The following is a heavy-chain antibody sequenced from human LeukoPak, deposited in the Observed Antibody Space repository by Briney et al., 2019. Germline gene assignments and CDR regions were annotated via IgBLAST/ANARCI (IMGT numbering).Heavy chain of an antibody. V-gene: IGHV4-39*01. Sequence: PSETLSLTCSVSGGSIISSNYYWGWIRQPPGKGLEWIGSIYQSGSGSSYYNPSLKSRVTISGDTSKNQFFLRLSSVTAADTAVYYCASGIGRWLQLWGFDYWGQGTLVTVSS. D-gene: IGHD5-24*01. J-gene: IGHJ4*02. CDR2: IYQSGSGSS. CDR3: ASGIGRWLQLWGFDY. CDR1: GGSIISSNYY.